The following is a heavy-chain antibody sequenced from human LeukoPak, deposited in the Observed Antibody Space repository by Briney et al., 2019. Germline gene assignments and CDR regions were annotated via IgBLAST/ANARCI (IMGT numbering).Heavy chain of an antibody. D-gene: IGHD3-10*01. Sequence: SETLSLTCTVSGGSLTNYFWGWIRLTPGKGLEWVGSISYNEGSNYNRFLKNRVTISVDISEHQFSLNLNSVTAADTAVYFCARGGSGTYYNWAGWFDPWGQGTLVTVSS. J-gene: IGHJ5*02. CDR1: GGSLTNYF. CDR2: ISYNEGS. CDR3: ARGGSGTYYNWAGWFDP. V-gene: IGHV4-59*01.